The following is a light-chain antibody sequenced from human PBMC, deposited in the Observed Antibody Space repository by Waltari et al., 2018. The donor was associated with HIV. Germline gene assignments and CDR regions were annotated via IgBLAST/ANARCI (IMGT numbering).Light chain of an antibody. CDR2: EVK. CDR1: SSDIGSYNR. V-gene: IGLV2-18*02. Sequence: QSALTQPPSVSASPAQSVTISCTGTSSDIGSYNRVPWYLQPPGTAPRIIIYEVKKRPSGVPDRFSASKSGNTASLTISGLQAEDEADYYCSSYKNNNTIVFGTGTKVTVL. CDR3: SSYKNNNTIV. J-gene: IGLJ1*01.